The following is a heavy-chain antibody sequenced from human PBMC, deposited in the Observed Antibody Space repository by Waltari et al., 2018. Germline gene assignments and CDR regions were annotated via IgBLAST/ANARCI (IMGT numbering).Heavy chain of an antibody. CDR3: ARGPGDGYNYFFDY. Sequence: QVQLVASGGGVVQPGRSLRLSCAASGFTFSSYAMHWFRQAPGKGLEWVAVISYDGSNKYYADSVKGRFTISRDNSKNTLYLQMNSLRAEDTAVYYCARGPGDGYNYFFDYWGQGTLVTVSS. D-gene: IGHD5-12*01. J-gene: IGHJ4*02. V-gene: IGHV3-30-3*01. CDR2: ISYDGSNK. CDR1: GFTFSSYA.